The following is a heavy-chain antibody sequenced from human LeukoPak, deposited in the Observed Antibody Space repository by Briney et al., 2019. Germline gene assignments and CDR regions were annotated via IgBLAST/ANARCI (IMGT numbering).Heavy chain of an antibody. J-gene: IGHJ6*02. CDR2: ISSSSSYI. CDR1: GFTFSSYS. D-gene: IGHD3-22*01. V-gene: IGHV3-21*01. CDR3: ARESSSGPPGMDV. Sequence: PGGSLRLSCAASGFTFSSYSMNWVRQAPGKGLEWVSSISSSSSYIYYADSVKGRFTISRDNAKNSLYLQMNSLRAKDTAVYYCARESSSGPPGMDVWGQGTTVTVSS.